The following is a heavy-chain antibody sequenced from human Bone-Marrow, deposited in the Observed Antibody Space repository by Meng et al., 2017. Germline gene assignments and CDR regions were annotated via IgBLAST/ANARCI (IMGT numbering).Heavy chain of an antibody. CDR3: ARGPTTMAHDFDY. V-gene: IGHV4-34*01. CDR1: GGSFSDYY. Sequence: QAPLQHGGPGLLKPSETLSLTCVVSGGSFSDYYWSWIRRSPGKGLEWIGEINHSGSTNYNPSHESRATISVDTSQHNLSLKLSSVTAADSAVYYCARGPTTMAHDFDYWGQGTLVTVSS. J-gene: IGHJ4*02. D-gene: IGHD4-11*01. CDR2: INHSGST.